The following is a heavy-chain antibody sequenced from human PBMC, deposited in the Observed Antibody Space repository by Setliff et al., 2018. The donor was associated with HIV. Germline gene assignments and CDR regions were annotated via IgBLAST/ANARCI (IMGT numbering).Heavy chain of an antibody. J-gene: IGHJ5*02. V-gene: IGHV1-18*01. CDR2: ISAYNGNT. CDR1: GYTFTSYG. CDR3: ARGPYSSGPWFWFDP. D-gene: IGHD6-19*01. Sequence: GASVKVSCKASGYTFTSYGISWVRQAPGQGLEWMGWISAYNGNTNYAQKFQGRVTITADESTSTAYMELSSLRSEDTAVYYCARGPYSSGPWFWFDPWGQGTLVTVSS.